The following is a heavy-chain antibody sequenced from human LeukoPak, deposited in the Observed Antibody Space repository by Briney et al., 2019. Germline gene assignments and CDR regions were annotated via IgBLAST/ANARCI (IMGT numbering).Heavy chain of an antibody. V-gene: IGHV3-7*01. J-gene: IGHJ6*03. D-gene: IGHD1-20*01. CDR2: IKQDGSEQ. CDR3: ARSGYNWNPDYYYYYMDV. Sequence: GGSLRLSCAASGFTFTTYWMGWVRQAPGKGLEWVANIKQDGSEQYYVDSVKGRFTISRDNAKNSLYLQMNSLRAEDTAVYYCARSGYNWNPDYYYYYMDVWGKGTTVTVSS. CDR1: GFTFTTYW.